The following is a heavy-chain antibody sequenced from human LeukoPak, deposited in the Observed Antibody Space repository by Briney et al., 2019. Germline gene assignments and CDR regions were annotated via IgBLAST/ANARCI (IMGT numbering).Heavy chain of an antibody. Sequence: RTSETLSLTCIVPGDSISSTSYYWAWIRQPPGKGLEWIGMIFYSGSAYYTLSLRGRVTLSVDTSRNQFSLNLISVTAADTGVYFCARQQSDTSLFDPWGQGTLVTVSS. CDR2: IFYSGSA. CDR3: ARQQSDTSLFDP. D-gene: IGHD2-21*02. V-gene: IGHV4-39*01. CDR1: GDSISSTSYY. J-gene: IGHJ5*02.